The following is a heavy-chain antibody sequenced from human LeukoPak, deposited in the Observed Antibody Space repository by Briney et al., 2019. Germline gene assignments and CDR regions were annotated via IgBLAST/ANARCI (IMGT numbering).Heavy chain of an antibody. J-gene: IGHJ4*02. D-gene: IGHD3-22*01. Sequence: PSETLSLTCTVSGDSISSYYWSWIRQPPGKGLEWIGYIYYIGSTNYNPSLKSRVTISVDTSKNQFSLKLSSVTAADTAVYYCAKRDTSGYYYFDYWGQGTLVTVSS. CDR3: AKRDTSGYYYFDY. V-gene: IGHV4-59*01. CDR1: GDSISSYY. CDR2: IYYIGST.